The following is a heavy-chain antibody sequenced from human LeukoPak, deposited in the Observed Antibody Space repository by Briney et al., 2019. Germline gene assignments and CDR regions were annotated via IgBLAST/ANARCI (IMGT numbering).Heavy chain of an antibody. D-gene: IGHD6-25*01. V-gene: IGHV3-20*04. Sequence: GGSLRLSCAASGFTFDDYGMSWVRQAPGKGLEWVSGINWNGGSTGYADSVKGRFTIPRDNAKNSLYLQMNSLRAEDTALYYCARARSSVPGYYFDYWGQGTLVTVSS. CDR3: ARARSSVPGYYFDY. CDR2: INWNGGST. CDR1: GFTFDDYG. J-gene: IGHJ4*02.